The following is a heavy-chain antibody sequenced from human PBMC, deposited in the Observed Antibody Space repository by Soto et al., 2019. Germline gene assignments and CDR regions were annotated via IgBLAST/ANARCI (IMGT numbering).Heavy chain of an antibody. Sequence: QVQLVQSGAEVKKPGSSVKVSCEASGGTFSSYPINWVRQAPGQGLEWMGGIIPFFCTSNYAQKLQGRVTITADEATSTAYMELRILRSEDTAVYDCARVGHITNYGMAVWGQGTTVTVSS. V-gene: IGHV1-69*01. CDR2: IIPFFCTS. D-gene: IGHD1-26*01. CDR3: ARVGHITNYGMAV. J-gene: IGHJ6*01. CDR1: GGTFSSYP.